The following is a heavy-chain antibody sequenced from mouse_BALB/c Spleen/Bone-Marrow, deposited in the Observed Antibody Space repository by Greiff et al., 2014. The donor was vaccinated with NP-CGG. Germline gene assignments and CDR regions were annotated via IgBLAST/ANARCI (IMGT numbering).Heavy chain of an antibody. Sequence: VKLMESGAELVRPGSSVKISCKASGSAFSSYWMNWVKQRPGQGLEWIGQIYPGDGDTNYNGNFKDKATLTTDKSSTTAYMRLSSLTSEDSAVYFCARGGRLTGYYFDYWGQGTTLTVSS. CDR1: GSAFSSYW. CDR2: IYPGDGDT. J-gene: IGHJ2*01. CDR3: ARGGRLTGYYFDY. V-gene: IGHV1-80*01. D-gene: IGHD4-1*01.